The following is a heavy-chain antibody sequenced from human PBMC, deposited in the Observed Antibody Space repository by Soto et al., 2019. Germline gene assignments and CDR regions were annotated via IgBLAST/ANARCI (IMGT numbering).Heavy chain of an antibody. D-gene: IGHD3-22*01. CDR1: GYTFTSYG. V-gene: IGHV1-18*01. CDR2: ISAYNGNT. J-gene: IGHJ4*02. Sequence: GASVKVSCKASGYTFTSYGISWVRQAPGQGLEWMGWISAYNGNTNYAQKLQGRVTMTTDTSTSTAYMELRSLRSDDTAVYYCARDLELYYDSSGSFAWPFDYWGQGTLFTVSS. CDR3: ARDLELYYDSSGSFAWPFDY.